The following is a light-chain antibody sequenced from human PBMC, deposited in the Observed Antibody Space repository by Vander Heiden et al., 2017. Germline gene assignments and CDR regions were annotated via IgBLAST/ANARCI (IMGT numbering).Light chain of an antibody. CDR1: NTQIGSHL. J-gene: IGLJ3*02. CDR3: APWDDSLNAWV. Sequence: VLTQAPSAPGNPGQPAIISCYGTNTQIGSHLVNSYQHLPVMAPKLLVYRNDQRPSWVPDRFSGSKSGTSDSLAINGLQTEDEADYCCAPWDDSLNAWVFGGGTKFTVL. V-gene: IGLV1-44*01. CDR2: RND.